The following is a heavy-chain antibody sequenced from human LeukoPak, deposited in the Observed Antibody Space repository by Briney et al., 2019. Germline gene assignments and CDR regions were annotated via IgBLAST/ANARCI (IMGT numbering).Heavy chain of an antibody. V-gene: IGHV3-21*01. J-gene: IGHJ3*02. D-gene: IGHD3-10*01. CDR2: ISSSSSYI. Sequence: PGGSLRLSCAASGFTFSSYSMNWVRQAPGKGLEWVSSISSSSSYIYYADSVKGRFTISRDNAKNSLYLQMNSLRAEDTAVYYCARGRLLWFGENDAFDIWGQGTMVTVSS. CDR1: GFTFSSYS. CDR3: ARGRLLWFGENDAFDI.